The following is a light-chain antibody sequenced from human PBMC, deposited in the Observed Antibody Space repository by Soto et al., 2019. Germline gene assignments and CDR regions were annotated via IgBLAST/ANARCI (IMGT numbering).Light chain of an antibody. V-gene: IGKV3-20*01. Sequence: EIVLTQSPGTLSLSPWERATLSCRASQSVSRSYLAWYQPRPGQAPRLVIYGASTRATGIPARFSGSGSGTEFTLTINRLQSDYYAIYYCQQFGDWPSFGLGTKVDI. CDR1: QSVSRSY. CDR3: QQFGDWPS. CDR2: GAS. J-gene: IGKJ1*01.